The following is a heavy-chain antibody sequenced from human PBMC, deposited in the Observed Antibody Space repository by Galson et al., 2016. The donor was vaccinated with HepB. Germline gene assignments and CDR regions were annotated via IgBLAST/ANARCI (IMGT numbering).Heavy chain of an antibody. V-gene: IGHV1-18*04. CDR3: ARDWDFNMDV. D-gene: IGHD1-26*01. Sequence: SVKVSCKASGYIFSSSGISWMQQAPGQRLEWLGWSNVYDGTINYARKFQGRVSLTTDTSTSTAYMELRSLRFDDTAVYYCARDWDFNMDVWGKGTTVTVSS. CDR1: GYIFSSSG. CDR2: SNVYDGTI. J-gene: IGHJ6*03.